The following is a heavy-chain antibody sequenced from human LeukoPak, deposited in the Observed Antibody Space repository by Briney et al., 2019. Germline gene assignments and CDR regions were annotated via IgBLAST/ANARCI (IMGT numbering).Heavy chain of an antibody. V-gene: IGHV1-69*06. Sequence: SVKVSCKASGGTFSSYAISCVRQAPGQGLEWMGGIIPIFGTINYAQKFQDRVTITADKSTSTAYMELSSLRSEDAAVYYCARVVGLTGYSSSWYSGSYYYMDVWGKGTTVTVSS. J-gene: IGHJ6*03. D-gene: IGHD6-13*01. CDR1: GGTFSSYA. CDR3: ARVVGLTGYSSSWYSGSYYYMDV. CDR2: IIPIFGTI.